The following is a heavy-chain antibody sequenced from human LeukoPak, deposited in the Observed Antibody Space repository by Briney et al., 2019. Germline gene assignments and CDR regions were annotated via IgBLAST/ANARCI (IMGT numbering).Heavy chain of an antibody. CDR1: GGFISSHY. D-gene: IGHD4-17*01. Sequence: PSETLSLTCTVSGGFISSHYWSWIRQPPGKGLEWIGYIYYSGSTNYNPSLKSRVTISVDTSKNQFSLKLSSVTAADTAVYYCARVDQYGDYYYYYYMDVWGKGTTVTVSS. CDR3: ARVDQYGDYYYYYYMDV. J-gene: IGHJ6*03. V-gene: IGHV4-59*11. CDR2: IYYSGST.